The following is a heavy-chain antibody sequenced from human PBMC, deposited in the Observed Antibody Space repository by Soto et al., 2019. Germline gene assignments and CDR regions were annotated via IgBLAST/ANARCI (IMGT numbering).Heavy chain of an antibody. CDR2: ISVHNGNT. V-gene: IGHV1-18*01. D-gene: IGHD7-27*01. Sequence: QVQLVQSGAEVKEPGASVKVSCKASGYTFTSYGISWVRQAPGQGLEWMGWISVHNGNTKNAQKLQXXVPTTTGTSTSTAYMERRSLRADDTAVYYCARDLTLGLGDYWGQGPLVTVSS. CDR1: GYTFTSYG. CDR3: ARDLTLGLGDY. J-gene: IGHJ4*02.